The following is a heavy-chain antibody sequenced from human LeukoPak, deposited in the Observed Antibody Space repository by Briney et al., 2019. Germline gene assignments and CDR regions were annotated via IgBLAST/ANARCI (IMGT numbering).Heavy chain of an antibody. CDR3: ARQTYYDILTGYYYYYGMDV. Sequence: PSETPSLTCAVCGGAFSGYYWSWIRQPPGKGLEWIGEINHSGSTNYNPSLKSRVTISVDTSKNQFSLKLSSVTAADTAVYYCARQTYYDILTGYYYYYGMDVWGQGTTVTVSS. D-gene: IGHD3-9*01. CDR1: GGAFSGYY. V-gene: IGHV4-34*01. CDR2: INHSGST. J-gene: IGHJ6*02.